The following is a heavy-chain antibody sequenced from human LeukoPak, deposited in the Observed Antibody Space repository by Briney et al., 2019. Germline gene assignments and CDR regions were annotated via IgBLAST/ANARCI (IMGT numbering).Heavy chain of an antibody. CDR1: GYTFTSYD. CDR2: MNPNSGNT. D-gene: IGHD6-13*01. V-gene: IGHV1-8*03. CDR3: ARGADRSWYLGYYYYMDV. J-gene: IGHJ6*03. Sequence: ASVKVSCKASGYTFTSYDINWVRQATGQGLEWMGWMNPNSGNTGYAQKFQGRVTITRNTSISTAYMELSSLRSEDTAVYYCARGADRSWYLGYYYYMDVWGKGTTVTVSS.